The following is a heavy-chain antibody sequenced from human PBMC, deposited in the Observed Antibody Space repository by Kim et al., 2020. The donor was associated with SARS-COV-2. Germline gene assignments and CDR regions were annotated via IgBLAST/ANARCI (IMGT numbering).Heavy chain of an antibody. CDR3: ATVLTTLGWFDP. D-gene: IGHD3-9*01. V-gene: IGHV1-24*01. J-gene: IGHJ5*02. CDR2: FDPEDGET. CDR1: GYTLTELS. Sequence: ASVKVSCKVSGYTLTELSMHWVRQAPGKGLEWMGGFDPEDGETIYAQKFQGRVTMTEDTSTDTAYMELSSLRSEDTAVYYCATVLTTLGWFDPWGQGTLVTVSS.